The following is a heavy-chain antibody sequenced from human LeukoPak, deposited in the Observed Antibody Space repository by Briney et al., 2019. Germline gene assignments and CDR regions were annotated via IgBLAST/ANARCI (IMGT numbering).Heavy chain of an antibody. V-gene: IGHV3-53*01. CDR1: GCAVSSNY. Sequence: GGSLRLSCAASGCAVSSNYMSRVRQAPGKGLEWVSVIYSGGSTYYADSVKGRFTISRDNSKNTLYLQMNSLRAEDTAVYYCARDLGYIVATMYFDYWGQGTLVTVSS. D-gene: IGHD5-12*01. CDR2: IYSGGST. J-gene: IGHJ4*02. CDR3: ARDLGYIVATMYFDY.